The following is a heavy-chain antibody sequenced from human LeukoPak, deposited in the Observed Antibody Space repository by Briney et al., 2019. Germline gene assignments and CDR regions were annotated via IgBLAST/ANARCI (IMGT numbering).Heavy chain of an antibody. D-gene: IGHD6-13*01. CDR2: ISRSSSDI. CDR3: ARPVYSGSWSYFDY. CDR1: GFTFSSYR. J-gene: IGHJ4*02. V-gene: IGHV3-21*01. Sequence: GGSLRLSCAASGFTFSSYRMSWVRQAPGKGLEWVSSISRSSSDIYYADSVKGRFTISRDNAKNSLYLQMNSLRAEDTAVYYCARPVYSGSWSYFDYWGQGTLVTVSS.